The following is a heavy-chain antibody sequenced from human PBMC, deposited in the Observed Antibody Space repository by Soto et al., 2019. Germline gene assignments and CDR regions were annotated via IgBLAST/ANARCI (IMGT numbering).Heavy chain of an antibody. D-gene: IGHD3-10*01. CDR3: ADYGVWSYYPVLFGLFDT. CDR1: GFTFSSYA. V-gene: IGHV3-23*01. J-gene: IGHJ3*02. Sequence: GGSLRLSCAASGFTFSSYAMSWVRQAPGKGLEWVSAISGSGGSTYYADSVKGRFTISRDNSKNTLYLQMNSLRAEDTAVYYCADYGVWSYYPVLFGLFDTCGQGSLVTVSS. CDR2: ISGSGGST.